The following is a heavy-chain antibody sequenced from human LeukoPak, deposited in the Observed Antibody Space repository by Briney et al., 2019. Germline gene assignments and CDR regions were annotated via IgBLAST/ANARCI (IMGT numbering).Heavy chain of an antibody. D-gene: IGHD3-9*01. CDR3: ARENVLRYFDWWNGWFDP. CDR1: GFTFSSYA. J-gene: IGHJ5*02. CDR2: ISYDGSNK. V-gene: IGHV3-30*04. Sequence: GGSLRLSCAASGFTFSSYAMHWVRQAPGKGLEWVAVISYDGSNKYYADSVKGRFTISRDNSKNTLYLQMNSLRAEDTAVYYCARENVLRYFDWWNGWFDPWGQGTLVTVSS.